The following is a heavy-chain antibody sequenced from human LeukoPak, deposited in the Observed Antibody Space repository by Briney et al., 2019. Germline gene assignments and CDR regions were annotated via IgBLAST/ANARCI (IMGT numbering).Heavy chain of an antibody. D-gene: IGHD3-16*02. V-gene: IGHV1-3*01. CDR1: GYTFTSYA. CDR3: ARGLSPHYDYVWGSYRPYFDY. CDR2: INAGNGNT. Sequence: ASVKVSCKASGYTFTSYAMHWVRQAPGQRLEWMGWINAGNGNTKYSQKFQGRVTITRDTSASTAYMELSSLRSEDTAVYYCARGLSPHYDYVWGSYRPYFDYWGQGTLVTVSS. J-gene: IGHJ4*02.